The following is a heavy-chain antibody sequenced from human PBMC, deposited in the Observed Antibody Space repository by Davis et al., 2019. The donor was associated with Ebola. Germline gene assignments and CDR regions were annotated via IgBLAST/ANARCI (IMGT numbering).Heavy chain of an antibody. CDR3: ARGLYPWELDY. CDR1: GGSFSGYY. Sequence: SETPSLTCAVYGGSFSGYYWSWIRQPPGKGLEWIGEINHSGSTNYNPSLKSRVTISVDTSKNQFSLKLSSVTAADTAVYYCARGLYPWELDYWGQGTLVTVSS. J-gene: IGHJ4*02. CDR2: INHSGST. D-gene: IGHD1-1*01. V-gene: IGHV4-34*01.